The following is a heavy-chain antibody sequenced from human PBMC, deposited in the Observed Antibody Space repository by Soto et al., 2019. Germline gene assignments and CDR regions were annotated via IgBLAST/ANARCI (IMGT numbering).Heavy chain of an antibody. Sequence: SLRLSCAASGFTFSSYEMNWVRQAPGKGLEWVSYISSSGSTIYYADSVKGRFTISRDNAKNSLYLQMNSLRAEDTAVYYCARCPPDIAAAGPDYYYYGMDVWGQGTTVTVSS. J-gene: IGHJ6*02. CDR1: GFTFSSYE. V-gene: IGHV3-48*03. D-gene: IGHD6-13*01. CDR2: ISSSGSTI. CDR3: ARCPPDIAAAGPDYYYYGMDV.